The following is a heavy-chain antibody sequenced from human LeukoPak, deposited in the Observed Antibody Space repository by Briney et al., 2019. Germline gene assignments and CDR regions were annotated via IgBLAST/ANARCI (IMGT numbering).Heavy chain of an antibody. V-gene: IGHV3-20*04. CDR2: INWNGGIT. D-gene: IGHD1-26*01. CDR1: GFFFSAYS. Sequence: GGCLRLSCAASGFFFSAYSMNWVRQAPGKGLEWVSSINWNGGITGYADSVKGRFTISRDNGKNSLYLQMNSLRAEDTALYYCARVYSGSFSPFDYWGQGTLVTVSS. J-gene: IGHJ4*02. CDR3: ARVYSGSFSPFDY.